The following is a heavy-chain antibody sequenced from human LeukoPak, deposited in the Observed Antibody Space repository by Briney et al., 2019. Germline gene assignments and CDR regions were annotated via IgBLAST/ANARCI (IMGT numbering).Heavy chain of an antibody. J-gene: IGHJ4*02. Sequence: GGSLRLSCAASGFTFSNYWMHWVRQVPGKGLVWDSRINDLGTSTNYADSVRGRFTISRDDAKNTLYLQMNSLRAEDTAVYYCARGGGAYYFDYWGRGTLVTVSS. D-gene: IGHD3-10*01. CDR1: GFTFSNYW. V-gene: IGHV3-74*01. CDR2: INDLGTST. CDR3: ARGGGAYYFDY.